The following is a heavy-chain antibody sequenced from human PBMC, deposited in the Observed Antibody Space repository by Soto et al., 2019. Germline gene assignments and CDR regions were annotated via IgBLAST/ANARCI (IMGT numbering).Heavy chain of an antibody. CDR2: ISYSGST. J-gene: IGHJ4*02. V-gene: IGHV4-61*01. CDR3: AREGYSYRSRHFDY. D-gene: IGHD5-18*01. CDR1: GCSVSSGSYY. Sequence: SETLSLPCPVSGCSVSSGSYYWSWIRQPPGKGLEWIGYISYSGSTNYNPSLKSRVTISVDTSKNQFSLKLSSVTAADTAVYYCAREGYSYRSRHFDYWGQGTLVTVSS.